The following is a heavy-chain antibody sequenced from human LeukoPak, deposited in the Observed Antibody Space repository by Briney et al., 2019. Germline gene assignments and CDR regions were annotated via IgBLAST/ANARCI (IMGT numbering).Heavy chain of an antibody. D-gene: IGHD3-22*01. CDR2: IKQDGSEK. CDR3: ARDRPYYYDSSGYVDAFDI. Sequence: GGSLRLSCAASGFTFSRYWMSWVRQAPGKGLEWVAHIKQDGSEKYYVDSVKGRFTISRDNAKNSLYLQMNSLRAEDTAVYYCARDRPYYYDSSGYVDAFDIWGQGTMVTVSS. V-gene: IGHV3-7*01. J-gene: IGHJ3*02. CDR1: GFTFSRYW.